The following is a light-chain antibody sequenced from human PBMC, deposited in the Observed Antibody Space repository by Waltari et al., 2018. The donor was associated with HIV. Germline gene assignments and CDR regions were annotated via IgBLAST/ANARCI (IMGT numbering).Light chain of an antibody. CDR3: QQYSTYPLT. Sequence: DIQMTQSPSSLSASVGDRVTITCRASQGVSSWLAWYQQKPAKAPRPLISGASTLQSGVPSRFSGSGSGTDFTLTISSLQPEDFATYYCQQYSTYPLTFGGGTKVEI. CDR1: QGVSSW. J-gene: IGKJ4*01. CDR2: GAS. V-gene: IGKV1D-16*01.